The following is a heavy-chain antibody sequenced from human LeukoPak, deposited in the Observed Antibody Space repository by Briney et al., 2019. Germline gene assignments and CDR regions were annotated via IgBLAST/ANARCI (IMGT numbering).Heavy chain of an antibody. CDR2: INAGNGNT. CDR1: GYTCTSYA. V-gene: IGHV1-3*01. J-gene: IGHJ4*02. D-gene: IGHD6-19*01. Sequence: ASVKVSCKASGYTCTSYAMHWVRQAPGQRLEWMGWINAGNGNTKYSQKFQGRVTITRDTSASTAYMELSSLRSEDTAVYYCARDSSGWYYFDYWGQGTLVTVSS. CDR3: ARDSSGWYYFDY.